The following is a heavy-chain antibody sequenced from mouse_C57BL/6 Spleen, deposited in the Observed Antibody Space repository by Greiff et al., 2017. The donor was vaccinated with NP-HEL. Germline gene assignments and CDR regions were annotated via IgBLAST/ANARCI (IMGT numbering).Heavy chain of an antibody. Sequence: VQLKQSGPELVKPGASVKISCKASGYTFTDYYMNWVKQSHGKSLEWIGDINPNNGGTSYNQKFKGKATLTVDKSSSTAYMELRSLTSEDSAVYYCARSWLAFAYWGQGTLVTVSA. D-gene: IGHD3-3*01. V-gene: IGHV1-26*01. J-gene: IGHJ3*01. CDR1: GYTFTDYY. CDR3: ARSWLAFAY. CDR2: INPNNGGT.